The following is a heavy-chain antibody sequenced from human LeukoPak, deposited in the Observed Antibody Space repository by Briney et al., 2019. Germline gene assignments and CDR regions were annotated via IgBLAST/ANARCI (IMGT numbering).Heavy chain of an antibody. V-gene: IGHV4-34*01. Sequence: SETLSLTCAVYGGSFSGYYWSWIRQPPGKGLEWIGEINHGGSTNFNPSLKSRVTISVDTSKNQFSLKLSSVTAADTAVYYCARGLFPTYYYGSGSYYYWGQGTLVTVSS. D-gene: IGHD3-10*01. CDR3: ARGLFPTYYYGSGSYYY. J-gene: IGHJ4*02. CDR1: GGSFSGYY. CDR2: INHGGST.